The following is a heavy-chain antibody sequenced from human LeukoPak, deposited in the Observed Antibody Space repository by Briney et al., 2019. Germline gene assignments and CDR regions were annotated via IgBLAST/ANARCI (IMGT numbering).Heavy chain of an antibody. CDR3: TTYTRGHY. D-gene: IGHD6-19*01. CDR1: GFTFSGSD. Sequence: PGGSLKLSWAASGFTFSGSDMHWVRQASGKGLGWVGRIGIKANNYATAYSAALKGRSTISRDDSKNTAYLQMNSLRTEDTAVYYCTTYTRGHYWGQGILVTVSS. CDR2: IGIKANNYAT. J-gene: IGHJ4*02. V-gene: IGHV3-73*01.